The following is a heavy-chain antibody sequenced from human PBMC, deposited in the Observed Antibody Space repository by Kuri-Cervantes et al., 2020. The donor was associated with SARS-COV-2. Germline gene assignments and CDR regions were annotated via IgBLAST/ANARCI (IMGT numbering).Heavy chain of an antibody. D-gene: IGHD6-13*01. CDR1: GGSISSGDYY. V-gene: IGHV4-61*08. CDR3: ARDLVQAGMDV. J-gene: IGHJ6*02. Sequence: SETLSLTCTVSGGSISSGDYYWSWIRQPPGKGLEWIGYIYYSGSTNYNPSLKSRVTISVDTSKNQFSLKLSSVTAADTAVYYCARDLVQAGMDVWGQGTTVTVSS. CDR2: IYYSGST.